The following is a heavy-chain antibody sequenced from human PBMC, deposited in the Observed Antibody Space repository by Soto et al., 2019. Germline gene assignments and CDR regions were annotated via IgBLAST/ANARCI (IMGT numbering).Heavy chain of an antibody. CDR1: GYNFTSYY. V-gene: IGHV1-69*13. CDR2: VIPIFGTT. Sequence: GASVKVSCKASGYNFTSYYMHWLRQTPGQELEWMGGVIPIFGTTKYAQKFQGRVTITADESTSTGYMELRSLRSEDTAVYYCARSQGGSSSLDIYYYYYYGMDVWGQGTTVTVSS. CDR3: ARSQGGSSSLDIYYYYYYGMDV. D-gene: IGHD2-15*01. J-gene: IGHJ6*02.